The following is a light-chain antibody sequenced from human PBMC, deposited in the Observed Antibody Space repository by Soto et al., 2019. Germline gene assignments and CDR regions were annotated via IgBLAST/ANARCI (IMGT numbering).Light chain of an antibody. CDR1: QSVRSF. V-gene: IGKV3-11*01. J-gene: IGKJ5*01. Sequence: IVLTQSPATLSLSPGERATLSCRASQSVRSFSAWYQQKPGQAPRLLISDASTRATGIPARFSGSGSGTDFTLTITSLEPEDFAVYYCQQRSNVFGQGTRLEVK. CDR3: QQRSNV. CDR2: DAS.